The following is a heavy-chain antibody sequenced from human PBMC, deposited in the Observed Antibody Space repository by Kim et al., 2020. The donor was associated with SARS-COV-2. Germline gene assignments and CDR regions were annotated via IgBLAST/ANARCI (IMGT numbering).Heavy chain of an antibody. CDR1: AGSFNGHY. Sequence: SETLSLTCAVYAGSFNGHYWNWIRQSPGVGLEWVGEITHSGTTKYNPSLQSRVTLSVDTSKNQFSLKLTAVTAADTAVYYCARRSASAGVDWWGQGTPVT. D-gene: IGHD1-1*01. J-gene: IGHJ4*02. V-gene: IGHV4-34*01. CDR2: ITHSGTT. CDR3: ARRSASAGVDW.